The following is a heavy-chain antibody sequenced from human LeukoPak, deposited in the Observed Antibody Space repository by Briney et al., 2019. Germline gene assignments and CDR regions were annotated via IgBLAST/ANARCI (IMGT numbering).Heavy chain of an antibody. CDR1: GFTFSSYA. CDR2: LSGSGGST. J-gene: IGHJ4*02. Sequence: QAGGSLRLSCGASGFTFSSYAMNWVRRAPGKELEWVSALSGSGGSTHYADSVKGRFTISRDNSKNTLYLQMNSLRAEDTAIYYCAKTYSGCYLIDYWGQGTLVTVSS. V-gene: IGHV3-23*01. CDR3: AKTYSGCYLIDY. D-gene: IGHD1-26*01.